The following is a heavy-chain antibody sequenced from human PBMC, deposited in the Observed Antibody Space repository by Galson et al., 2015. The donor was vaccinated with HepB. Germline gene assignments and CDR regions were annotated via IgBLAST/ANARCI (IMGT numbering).Heavy chain of an antibody. J-gene: IGHJ1*01. V-gene: IGHV3-53*01. CDR2: IYSGGST. D-gene: IGHD3-22*01. CDR3: ARGKYYYDT. Sequence: SLRLSCAESGFTVSSNYMNWVRQAPGKGLEWVSIIYSGGSTYYADSVKGRFTFSRDKSKNTLYLQMNSLRVEDTAVYYCARGKYYYDTWGQGTLVTVSS. CDR1: GFTVSSNY.